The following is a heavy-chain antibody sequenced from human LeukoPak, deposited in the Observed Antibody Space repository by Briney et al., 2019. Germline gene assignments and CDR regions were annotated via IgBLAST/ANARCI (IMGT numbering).Heavy chain of an antibody. V-gene: IGHV3-64D*06. CDR3: VRDKYDISDYYSRPFDS. D-gene: IGHD3-22*01. J-gene: IGHJ4*02. Sequence: PGRSLRLSCSASGFIFSSYAMHWVRQAPGRGLEYVSLISSHGGSTYLADSVKGRFIVSRDNSKNTLYLQMSSLRAEDTAVYYCVRDKYDISDYYSRPFDSWGQGTLVTVSS. CDR1: GFIFSSYA. CDR2: ISSHGGST.